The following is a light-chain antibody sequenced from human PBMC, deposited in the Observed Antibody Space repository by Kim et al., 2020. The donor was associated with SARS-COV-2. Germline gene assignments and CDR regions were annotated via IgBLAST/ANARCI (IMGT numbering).Light chain of an antibody. CDR2: DVS. CDR3: KQYKTYPLT. CDR1: QGIGKS. J-gene: IGKJ4*01. V-gene: IGKV1-16*01. Sequence: DIQMTQSPSSLSASVGDRVTITCRASQGIGKSLAWFQQKPGKAPKSLIYDVSNLESGVPSRFSGSGSGTDFTLTISSLQPEDFASYYCKQYKTYPLTLGGGTKVEI.